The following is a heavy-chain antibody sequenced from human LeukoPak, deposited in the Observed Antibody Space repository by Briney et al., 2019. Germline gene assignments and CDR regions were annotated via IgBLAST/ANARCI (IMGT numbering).Heavy chain of an antibody. D-gene: IGHD4-23*01. Sequence: SETLSLTCSVSGGSMSNYYWSWVRQPPGKELEWIGYIYYSGSTNYNPSLKSRVTISVDTSKNQFSLKLSSVTAADTAVYYCARGEDYGGSYWYFDLWGRGTLVTVSS. CDR3: ARGEDYGGSYWYFDL. CDR2: IYYSGST. V-gene: IGHV4-59*01. J-gene: IGHJ2*01. CDR1: GGSMSNYY.